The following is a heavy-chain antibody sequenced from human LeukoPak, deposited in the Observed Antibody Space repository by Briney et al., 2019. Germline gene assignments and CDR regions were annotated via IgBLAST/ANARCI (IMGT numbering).Heavy chain of an antibody. CDR2: IIPIFGTA. CDR1: GGTFSSYA. J-gene: IGHJ4*02. Sequence: SVKVSCKASGGTFSSYAISWVRQAPGQGLEWMGGIIPIFGTANYAQKFQGRVTITADESTSTAYMELSSLRSEDTAVYYCARDVVRGVTSTAYYFDYWGQGTLVTVSS. CDR3: ARDVVRGVTSTAYYFDY. D-gene: IGHD3-10*01. V-gene: IGHV1-69*13.